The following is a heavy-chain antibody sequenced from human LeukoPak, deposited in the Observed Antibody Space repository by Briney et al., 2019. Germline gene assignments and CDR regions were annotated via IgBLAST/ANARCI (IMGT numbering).Heavy chain of an antibody. V-gene: IGHV3-23*01. CDR3: AKDYHYDSSGYPGGAFDI. Sequence: GGSLRLSCAASGFTFSSYAMSWVRQAPGKGLEWVSVISGSGGSTYYADSVKGRFTISRDNSKNTLYLQMNSLRAEDTAVYYCAKDYHYDSSGYPGGAFDIWGQGTMVTVSS. J-gene: IGHJ3*02. CDR1: GFTFSSYA. CDR2: ISGSGGST. D-gene: IGHD3-22*01.